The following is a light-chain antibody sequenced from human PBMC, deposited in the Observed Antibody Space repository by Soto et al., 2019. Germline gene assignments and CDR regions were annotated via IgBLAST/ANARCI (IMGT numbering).Light chain of an antibody. CDR3: QQYNNWPTWT. V-gene: IGKV3-15*01. J-gene: IGKJ1*01. CDR1: QGIGDT. Sequence: EIVLRQSPATLSVSPVECATLSFMASQGIGDTLAWYQHKPGQAPRLLIYGASARATDVPVRFSGSGSGTEFTLTISSLQSEDFAIYYCQQYNNWPTWTFGPGTKVDI. CDR2: GAS.